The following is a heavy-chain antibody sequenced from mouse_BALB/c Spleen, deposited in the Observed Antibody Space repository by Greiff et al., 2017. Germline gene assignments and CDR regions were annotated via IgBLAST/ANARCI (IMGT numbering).Heavy chain of an antibody. CDR3: AIPYYYGSSSWAMDY. CDR2: IYPGDGDT. J-gene: IGHJ4*01. D-gene: IGHD1-1*01. Sequence: QVQLKQSGAELVRPGSSVKISCKASGYAFSSYWMNWVKQRPGQGLEWIGQIYPGDGDTNYNGKFKGKATLTADKSSSTAYMQLSSLTSEDSAVYFCAIPYYYGSSSWAMDYWGQGTSVTVSS. CDR1: GYAFSSYW. V-gene: IGHV1-80*01.